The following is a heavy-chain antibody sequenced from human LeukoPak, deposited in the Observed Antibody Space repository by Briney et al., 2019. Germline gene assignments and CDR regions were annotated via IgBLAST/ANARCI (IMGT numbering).Heavy chain of an antibody. V-gene: IGHV3-23*01. CDR2: ISGSGGST. J-gene: IGHJ4*02. CDR3: AKDRNYYGSGRIPFDY. Sequence: PGGSLRLSCAASGFIFSSYAMSWVRQAPGKGLEWVSAISGSGGSTYYADSVKGRFTISRDNSKNTLYLQMNSLRAEDTAVYYCAKDRNYYGSGRIPFDYWGQGTLVTVSS. D-gene: IGHD3-10*01. CDR1: GFIFSSYA.